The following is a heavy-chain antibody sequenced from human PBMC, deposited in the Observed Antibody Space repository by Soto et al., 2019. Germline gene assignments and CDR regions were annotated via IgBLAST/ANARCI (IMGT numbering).Heavy chain of an antibody. CDR1: GFIFDDYG. CDR2: VNWNGGST. Sequence: EVQLVESGGGVLQPGGSLRLSCAASGFIFDDYGMSWARQAPGKGLEWVSGVNWNGGSTGYADSVKGRFTISRDNAKNFLFLQMNSLRVEDTAFYYCVRGASLNFDYWGQGTLVTVSS. V-gene: IGHV3-20*04. CDR3: VRGASLNFDY. D-gene: IGHD1-26*01. J-gene: IGHJ4*02.